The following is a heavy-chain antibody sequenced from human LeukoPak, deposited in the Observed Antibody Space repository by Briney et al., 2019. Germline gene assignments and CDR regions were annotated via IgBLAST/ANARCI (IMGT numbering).Heavy chain of an antibody. Sequence: GGSLRLSCAASGFNFNSYAMSWVRQALGKGLEWVSTISGSGGYTHYVDSVKGRFTVSRDNSENILYLQMNSLRAEDTAVYYCAKDDHACDYWGQGALVTVSS. D-gene: IGHD1-14*01. CDR1: GFNFNSYA. J-gene: IGHJ4*02. CDR2: ISGSGGYT. V-gene: IGHV3-23*01. CDR3: AKDDHACDY.